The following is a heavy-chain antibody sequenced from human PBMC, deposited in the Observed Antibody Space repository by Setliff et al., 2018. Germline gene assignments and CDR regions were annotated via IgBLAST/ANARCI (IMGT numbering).Heavy chain of an antibody. J-gene: IGHJ4*02. CDR3: ARENIAAED. V-gene: IGHV4-4*07. Sequence: PSETLSLTCTVSGGSIGSYYWTWIRHSAGKGLEWIGRIYSRGNTNYNPSLKSRVTLSVDTSKNLFSLKMTSMTAADTAIYYCARENIAAEDWGQGTLVPSPQ. D-gene: IGHD6-13*01. CDR2: IYSRGNT. CDR1: GGSIGSYY.